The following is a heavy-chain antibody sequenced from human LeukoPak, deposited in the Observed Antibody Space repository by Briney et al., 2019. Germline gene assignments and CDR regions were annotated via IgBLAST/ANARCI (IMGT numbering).Heavy chain of an antibody. CDR3: ARVAVADHYFDY. CDR2: IYYSGST. D-gene: IGHD6-19*01. CDR1: GGSISSYY. J-gene: IGHJ4*02. V-gene: IGHV4-59*01. Sequence: SETLSLTCNVSGGSISSYYWNWIRQPPGKGLEWIGYIYYSGSTNYNPSLKSRVTISVDTSKNQFSLKLSSVTAADTAVYYCARVAVADHYFDYWGQGTLVTVSS.